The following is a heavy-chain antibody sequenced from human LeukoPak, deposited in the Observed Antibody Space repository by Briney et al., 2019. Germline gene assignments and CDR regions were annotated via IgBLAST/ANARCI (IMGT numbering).Heavy chain of an antibody. CDR3: ARRNLDAFDI. V-gene: IGHV3-30*03. CDR2: ISYDGSNK. Sequence: PGGSLRLSCAASGFTFSSYGMHWVRQAPGKGLEWVAVISYDGSNKYYVDSVKGRFTISRDSSKNTLYLQMNSLRAEDTAVYYCARRNLDAFDIWGQGTMVTVSS. CDR1: GFTFSSYG. J-gene: IGHJ3*02. D-gene: IGHD1-14*01.